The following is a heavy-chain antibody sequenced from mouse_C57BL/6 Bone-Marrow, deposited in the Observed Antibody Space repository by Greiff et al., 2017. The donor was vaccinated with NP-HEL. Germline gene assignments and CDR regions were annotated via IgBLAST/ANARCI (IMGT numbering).Heavy chain of an antibody. Sequence: QVHVKQSGAELAKPGASVKLSCKASGYTFTTYWMHWVKQRPGQGLEWIGYINPSSGYTKYNQKFRDKATLTADKSSSTAYMQLSSLTYEDSAVYYCARLLRDYWGQGTTLTVSS. V-gene: IGHV1-7*01. CDR3: ARLLRDY. CDR1: GYTFTTYW. CDR2: INPSSGYT. D-gene: IGHD1-1*01. J-gene: IGHJ2*01.